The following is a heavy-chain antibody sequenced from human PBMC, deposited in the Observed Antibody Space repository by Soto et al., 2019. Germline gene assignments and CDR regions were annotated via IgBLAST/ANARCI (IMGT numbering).Heavy chain of an antibody. Sequence: QVQLVQSGAEVKTPGSSVKVSCKASGGTFSSYAISWVRQAPGQGLEWMGGIIPIFGTANYAQKFQGRVKITADDSTSTDYMELSSVRSEDTAVYSCARDLSTVGRLGVWGQGTTFTFSS. V-gene: IGHV1-69*12. CDR3: ARDLSTVGRLGV. J-gene: IGHJ6*02. CDR1: GGTFSSYA. CDR2: IIPIFGTA.